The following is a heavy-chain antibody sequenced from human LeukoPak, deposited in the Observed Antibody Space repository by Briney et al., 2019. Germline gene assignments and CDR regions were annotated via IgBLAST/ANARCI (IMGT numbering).Heavy chain of an antibody. CDR1: GFIFDDYA. D-gene: IGHD3-10*01. Sequence: PGGSLRLSCAVSGFIFDDYAMHWVRQAPGKGLEWVSGITWGRDNLAFAASVKGRFTISRDNAKNSLYLQMNSLRAEDTAVFYCARNTITGYYYGMDVWGQGTTVTVSS. J-gene: IGHJ6*02. V-gene: IGHV3-9*01. CDR2: ITWGRDNL. CDR3: ARNTITGYYYGMDV.